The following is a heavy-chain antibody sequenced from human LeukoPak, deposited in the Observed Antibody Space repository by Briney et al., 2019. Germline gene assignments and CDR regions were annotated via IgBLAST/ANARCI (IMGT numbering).Heavy chain of an antibody. CDR2: INHSGST. Sequence: SETLSLTCAAYGGSFSGYYWSWIRQPPGKGLEWIGEINHSGSTNYNPSLKGRVTISVDTSKNQFSLKLSSVTAADTAVYYCARRPGTILDSWGQGTLVTVSS. J-gene: IGHJ4*02. D-gene: IGHD3-3*01. CDR3: ARRPGTILDS. CDR1: GGSFSGYY. V-gene: IGHV4-34*01.